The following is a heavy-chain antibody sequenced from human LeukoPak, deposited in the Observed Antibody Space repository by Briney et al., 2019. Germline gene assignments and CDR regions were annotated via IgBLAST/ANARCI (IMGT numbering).Heavy chain of an antibody. J-gene: IGHJ5*02. CDR2: IYYSGST. CDR3: ARVPTSSGWFFDP. Sequence: PSETLSLTCTVSGGSISSGDYYWSWIRQPPGKGLEWIGYIYYSGSTNYNPSLKSRVTISVDTSKNQFSLKLSSVTAADTAVYYCARVPTSSGWFFDPWGQGTLVTVSS. D-gene: IGHD6-19*01. CDR1: GGSISSGDYY. V-gene: IGHV4-61*08.